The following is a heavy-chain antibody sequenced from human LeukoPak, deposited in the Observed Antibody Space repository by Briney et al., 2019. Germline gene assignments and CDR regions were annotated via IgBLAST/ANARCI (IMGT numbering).Heavy chain of an antibody. CDR1: GGTFSSYA. D-gene: IGHD6-6*01. Sequence: RRASVKVSCKASGGTFSSYAISWVRQAPGQGLEWMGGIIPIFGTANYAQKFQSRVTITTDESTSTAYMELSSLRSEDTAVYYCARGSIAARRFDYWGQGTLVTVSS. CDR3: ARGSIAARRFDY. V-gene: IGHV1-69*05. CDR2: IIPIFGTA. J-gene: IGHJ4*02.